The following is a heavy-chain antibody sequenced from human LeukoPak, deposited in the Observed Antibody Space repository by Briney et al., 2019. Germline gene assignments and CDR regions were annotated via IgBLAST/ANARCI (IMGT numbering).Heavy chain of an antibody. D-gene: IGHD3-22*01. Sequence: GEALNISCKCGGYSFTSYWIGWVRPMPGEGVEWMWIIYPGDSNTRYSPSFQGQVTISDDKSISTAYMQWSSMKASDTVMYYCASNRHYYDSSSYRPSDAFDIWGQGTMVTVSS. CDR2: IYPGDSNT. J-gene: IGHJ3*02. CDR1: GYSFTSYW. CDR3: ASNRHYYDSSSYRPSDAFDI. V-gene: IGHV5-51*01.